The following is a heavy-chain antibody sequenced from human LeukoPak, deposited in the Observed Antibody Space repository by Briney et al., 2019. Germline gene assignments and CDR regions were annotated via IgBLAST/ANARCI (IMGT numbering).Heavy chain of an antibody. CDR1: GYTFTSYG. CDR2: ISAYNGNT. D-gene: IGHD2-21*01. V-gene: IGHV1-18*01. CDR3: ARSFAVIYAFDV. Sequence: ASVKVSCKASGYTFTSYGISWVRQAPGQGLEWMGWISAYNGNTNYAQKLQGRVTMTTDTSTNTGYMELRSLRSDDTAVYFCARSFAVIYAFDVWGQGTLVLVSS. J-gene: IGHJ3*01.